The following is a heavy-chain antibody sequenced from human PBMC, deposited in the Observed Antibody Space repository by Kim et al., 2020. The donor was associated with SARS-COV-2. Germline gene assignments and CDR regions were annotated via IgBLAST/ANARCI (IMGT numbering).Heavy chain of an antibody. D-gene: IGHD3-10*01. CDR2: INHSGST. CDR3: ARNSRLLWFGELSAPFDY. J-gene: IGHJ4*01. V-gene: IGHV4-34*01. Sequence: SETLSLTCAVYGGSFSGYYWSWIRQPPGKGLEWIGEINHSGSTNYNPSLKSRVTISLDTSKNQFSLMLSSVTAADTAVYYCARNSRLLWFGELSAPFDY. CDR1: GGSFSGYY.